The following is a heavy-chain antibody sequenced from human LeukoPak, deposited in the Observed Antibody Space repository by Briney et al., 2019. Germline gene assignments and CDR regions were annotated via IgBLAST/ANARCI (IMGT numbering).Heavy chain of an antibody. CDR3: ATSTYYDSSGYTTEFQH. CDR1: GNTFTGYY. D-gene: IGHD3-22*01. J-gene: IGHJ1*01. CDR2: INPDSGGT. Sequence: ASVKVSCKASGNTFTGYYMHWVRQAPGQGLEWMGWINPDSGGTNYAEKIQGRVTMTRDTSISTAYMELSRLRSDDTAVYYCATSTYYDSSGYTTEFQHWGQGTLVTVSS. V-gene: IGHV1-2*02.